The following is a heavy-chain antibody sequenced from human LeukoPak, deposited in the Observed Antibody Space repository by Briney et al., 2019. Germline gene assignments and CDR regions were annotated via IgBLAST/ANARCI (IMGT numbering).Heavy chain of an antibody. CDR2: ISGSGGST. V-gene: IGHV3-23*01. CDR1: GFIFSNYA. J-gene: IGHJ4*02. CDR3: ARGYCTSSSCYNDY. Sequence: GGSLRLSCAVSGFIFSNYAMNWVRQAPGKGLEWVSAISGSGGSTYYADSVKGRFTISRDNSKNTLYLQMNSLRAEDTAVYSCARGYCTSSSCYNDYWGQGTLVTVSS. D-gene: IGHD2-2*02.